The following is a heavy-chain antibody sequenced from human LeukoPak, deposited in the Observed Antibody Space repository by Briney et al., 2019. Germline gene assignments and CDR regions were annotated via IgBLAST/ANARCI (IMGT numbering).Heavy chain of an antibody. J-gene: IGHJ4*02. CDR1: GYTFTGYY. CDR3: ARAEMATWGLFDY. CDR2: INPNSGGT. Sequence: ASVKVSCKASGYTFTGYYMHWVRQAPGQGLEWMGWINPNSGGTNYAQKFQGRVTMTRDTSISTAYMELSRLRSDDTAVYYCARAEMATWGLFDYWGQGTLVTVSS. V-gene: IGHV1-2*02. D-gene: IGHD5-24*01.